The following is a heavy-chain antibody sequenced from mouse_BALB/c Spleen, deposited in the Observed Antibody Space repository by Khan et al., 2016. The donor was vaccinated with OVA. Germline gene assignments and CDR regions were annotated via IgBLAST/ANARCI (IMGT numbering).Heavy chain of an antibody. CDR3: ARGLKYCGAWLAY. CDR1: GYTFTNFG. V-gene: IGHV9-1*02. Sequence: QIQLVQSGPELKKPGETVKISCKASGYTFTNFGMNWVKQAPGKALKWMGWINTSTGEPTYADDFKGRFAFSLETSASTANLQINNLKNEDMATXCCARGLKYCGAWLAYGGQGTVVTVSA. CDR2: INTSTGEP. J-gene: IGHJ3*01.